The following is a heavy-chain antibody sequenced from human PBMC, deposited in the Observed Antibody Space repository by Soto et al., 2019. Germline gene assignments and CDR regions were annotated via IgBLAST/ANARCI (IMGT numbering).Heavy chain of an antibody. V-gene: IGHV3-30-3*01. CDR2: ISYDGSNK. D-gene: IGHD2-15*01. J-gene: IGHJ6*02. CDR1: GFTFSSYA. Sequence: PVGSLRLSCAASGFTFSSYAMHWVRQAPGKGLEWVAVISYDGSNKYYADSVKGRFTISRDNSKSTLYLQMNSLRAEDTAVYYCARDVLGYCSGGSCQDYYYYYGMDVWGQGTTVTVS. CDR3: ARDVLGYCSGGSCQDYYYYYGMDV.